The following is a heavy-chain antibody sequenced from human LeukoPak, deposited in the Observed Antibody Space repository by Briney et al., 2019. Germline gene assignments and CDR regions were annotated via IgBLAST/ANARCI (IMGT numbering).Heavy chain of an antibody. Sequence: GRSLRLSCAASGFTFSSYAMSWVRQAPGKGLEWVSAISGSGGSTYYADSVKGRFTISRDNSKNTLYLQMNSLRAEDTAVYYCAKASGGGYYFDYWGQGTLVTVSS. CDR3: AKASGGGYYFDY. CDR1: GFTFSSYA. CDR2: ISGSGGST. J-gene: IGHJ4*02. V-gene: IGHV3-23*01. D-gene: IGHD4-23*01.